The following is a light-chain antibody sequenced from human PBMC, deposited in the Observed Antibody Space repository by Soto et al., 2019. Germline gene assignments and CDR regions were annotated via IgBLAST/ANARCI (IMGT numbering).Light chain of an antibody. CDR2: EVT. Sequence: QSVLTQPPSASGSPGQSVTISCTGTSSDVGAYNYVSWYQQHPGKAPKLMIYEVTQRPSGVPARFSGSKSGNTASLTVSGLQAEDEADYYCTSHAGCDAWYVFGTGTKVTVL. J-gene: IGLJ1*01. CDR1: SSDVGAYNY. CDR3: TSHAGCDAWYV. V-gene: IGLV2-8*01.